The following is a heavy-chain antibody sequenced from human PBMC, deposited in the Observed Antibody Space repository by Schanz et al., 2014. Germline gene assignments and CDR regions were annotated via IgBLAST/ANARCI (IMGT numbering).Heavy chain of an antibody. CDR3: AKAEYDILTDSYSRLDP. D-gene: IGHD3-9*01. V-gene: IGHV1-18*01. CDR1: GGTLDTYK. Sequence: QVQLVQSGAEVKKPGASVRVSCKASGGTLDTYKIAWVRQVPGQGLEWMGWISAYNGNTKYPQKLQGRVTMTADTSTNTAYMELRSLRSDDTAVYYCAKAEYDILTDSYSRLDPWGQGTLVTVSS. J-gene: IGHJ5*02. CDR2: ISAYNGNT.